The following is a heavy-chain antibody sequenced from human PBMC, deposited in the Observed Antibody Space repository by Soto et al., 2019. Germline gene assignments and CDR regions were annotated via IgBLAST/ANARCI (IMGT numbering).Heavy chain of an antibody. CDR1: GFTFSSYA. CDR3: AKLNDILTGYYNDY. D-gene: IGHD3-9*01. J-gene: IGHJ4*02. Sequence: GGSLRLSCAASGFTFSSYAMSWVRQAPGKGLEWVSAISGSGGSTYYADSVKGRFTISRDNSKNTLYLQMNSLRAEDTAVYYCAKLNDILTGYYNDYWGQGTLVTVSS. CDR2: ISGSGGST. V-gene: IGHV3-23*01.